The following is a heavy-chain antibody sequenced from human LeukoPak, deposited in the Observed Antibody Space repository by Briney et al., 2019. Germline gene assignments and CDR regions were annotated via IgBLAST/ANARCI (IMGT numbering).Heavy chain of an antibody. V-gene: IGHV3-21*01. CDR1: GFTFSSYS. CDR2: ISSSSSYI. Sequence: GGSLRLSCAASGFTFSSYSMNWVRQAPGKGLEWVSSISSSSSYIYYADSVKGRFTISRDNAKNSLYPQMNSLRAEDTAVYYCARGQGLYGDFDYWGQGTLVTVSS. CDR3: ARGQGLYGDFDY. D-gene: IGHD4-17*01. J-gene: IGHJ4*02.